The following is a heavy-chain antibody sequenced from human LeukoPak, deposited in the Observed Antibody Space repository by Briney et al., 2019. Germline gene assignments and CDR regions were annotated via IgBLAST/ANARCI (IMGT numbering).Heavy chain of an antibody. CDR1: GYSISSGYY. D-gene: IGHD3-10*01. Sequence: SETLSLTCTVSGYSISSGYYWGWIRQPPGKGLEWIGSIYHSGSTYYNPSLKSRVTISVDTSKNQFSLKLSSVTAADTAVYYCARTSQISFGALDYWGQGTLVTVSS. V-gene: IGHV4-38-2*02. CDR3: ARTSQISFGALDY. J-gene: IGHJ4*02. CDR2: IYHSGST.